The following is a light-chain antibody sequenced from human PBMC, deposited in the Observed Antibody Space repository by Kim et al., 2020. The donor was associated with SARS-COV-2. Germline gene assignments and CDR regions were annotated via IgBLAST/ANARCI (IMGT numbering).Light chain of an antibody. V-gene: IGLV1-40*01. J-gene: IGLJ3*02. CDR3: QSSDSSLPGSRV. Sequence: VTISCTGSSSNIGEGNDVHWYHHHPATAANILIYGTNNRPSGVPARLSGSKSGTSASLAITGLQTEDEGTYFCQSSDSSLPGSRVFGGGTQLTVL. CDR1: SSNIGEGND. CDR2: GTN.